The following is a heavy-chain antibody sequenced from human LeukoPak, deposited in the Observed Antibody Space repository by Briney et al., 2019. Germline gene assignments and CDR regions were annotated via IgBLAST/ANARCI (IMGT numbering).Heavy chain of an antibody. CDR1: GGSFSGYY. CDR2: INHSGST. J-gene: IGHJ6*03. Sequence: SETLSLTCAVYGGSFSGYYWSWIRQPPGKGLEWIGEINHSGSTNYNPSLKSRVTISVDTSKNQFSLKLSSVTAADTDYCARHKMVRGIGYYYYMDVWGKGTTVTISS. V-gene: IGHV4-34*01. D-gene: IGHD3-10*01. CDR3: ARHKMVRGIGYYYYMDV.